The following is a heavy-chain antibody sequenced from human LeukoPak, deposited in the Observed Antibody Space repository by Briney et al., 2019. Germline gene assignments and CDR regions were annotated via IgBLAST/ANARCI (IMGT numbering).Heavy chain of an antibody. D-gene: IGHD2-21*01. CDR1: LYPVTTYG. CDR2: ISPYNGNT. V-gene: IGHV1-18*01. J-gene: IGHJ4*02. CDR3: ARDRQCGY. Sequence: ASVKVSSKASLYPVTTYGVSWVRQAPGQEREWMGGISPYNGNTNYAPKLQGRLTMTTDTSTSTAYMELRSLRSDDTAVYYCARDRQCGYWGQGTLVTVSS.